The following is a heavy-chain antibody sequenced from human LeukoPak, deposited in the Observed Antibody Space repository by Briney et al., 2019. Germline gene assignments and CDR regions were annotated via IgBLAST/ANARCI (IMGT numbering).Heavy chain of an antibody. Sequence: SETLSLTCTVSGGSMSNNYWSWIRQPPGKGLEWIGYIYYSGSTDYNPSLKSRVTISGDTSKNQFSLKLSSVTAADTAVYYCARVPLNWFDPWGQGTLVTVSS. CDR3: ARVPLNWFDP. J-gene: IGHJ5*02. CDR1: GGSMSNNY. CDR2: IYYSGST. V-gene: IGHV4-59*01.